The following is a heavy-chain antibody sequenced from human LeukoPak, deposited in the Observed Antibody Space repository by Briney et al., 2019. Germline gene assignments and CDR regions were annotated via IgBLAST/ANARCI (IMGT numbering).Heavy chain of an antibody. CDR3: ATRRTYCGGDCYPAQPSPFDY. D-gene: IGHD2-21*02. Sequence: SVKVSCKASGGTFSSYAISWVRQAPGQGLEWMGRIIPILNIADNAQKFQGRMTITADKSTSTAYMELSSLRSEDTAVYYCATRRTYCGGDCYPAQPSPFDYWGQGTLVTVSS. V-gene: IGHV1-69*04. CDR2: IIPILNIA. CDR1: GGTFSSYA. J-gene: IGHJ4*02.